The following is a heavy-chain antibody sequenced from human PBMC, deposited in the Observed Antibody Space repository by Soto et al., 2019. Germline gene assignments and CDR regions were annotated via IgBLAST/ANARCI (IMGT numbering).Heavy chain of an antibody. J-gene: IGHJ6*02. V-gene: IGHV4-61*01. CDR2: IYYSGST. D-gene: IGHD6-13*01. CDR1: GGSVSSGSYY. Sequence: KPSETLSLTCTVSGGSVSSGSYYWSWIRQPPGKGLEWIGYIYYSGSTNYNPSLKSRVTISVDTSKNQFSLKLSSVTAADTAVYYCARGYSSSWSHGMDVWGQGTTVTVSS. CDR3: ARGYSSSWSHGMDV.